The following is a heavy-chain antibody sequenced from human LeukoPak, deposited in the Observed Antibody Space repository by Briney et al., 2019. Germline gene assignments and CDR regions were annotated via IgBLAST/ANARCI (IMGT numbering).Heavy chain of an antibody. V-gene: IGHV4-59*12. CDR3: ARGGTQLWFPFDD. J-gene: IGHJ4*02. CDR1: GGSISNYY. Sequence: PSETLSLTCTVSGGSISNYYWSWIRQPPGKGLEWIGYIYYSGSTNYSPSLKSRLTISVDTSKNQFSLKLSSVTAADTAVYYCARGGTQLWFPFDDWGQGTLVTVSS. CDR2: IYYSGST. D-gene: IGHD5-18*01.